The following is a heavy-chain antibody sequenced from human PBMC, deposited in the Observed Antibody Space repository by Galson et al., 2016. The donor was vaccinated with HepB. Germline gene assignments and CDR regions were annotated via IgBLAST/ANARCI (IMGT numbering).Heavy chain of an antibody. J-gene: IGHJ4*02. D-gene: IGHD2-2*01. CDR1: GLTFSSYA. CDR2: ISGSGSSA. V-gene: IGHV3-23*01. Sequence: SLRLSCAASGLTFSSYAMSWVRQDPGKGLECVSGISGSGSSAYYGDSVKGRFTISRDNSKNTLYLQMNSLRAEDTAIYYCARDSCSGNSCSKQFAYWGQGTQVTVSS. CDR3: ARDSCSGNSCSKQFAY.